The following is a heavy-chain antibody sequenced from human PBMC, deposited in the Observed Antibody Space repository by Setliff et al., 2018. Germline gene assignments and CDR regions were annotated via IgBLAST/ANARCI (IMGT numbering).Heavy chain of an antibody. Sequence: SETLSLTCTVYGGSFSDYYWGWIRQSPGKRPEWIAEINQSGNTNYNPSLNSRVSVSVDTPTNQFSLKVFSVTAADTAVYYCARRWNFGPYGSGIHDGFDMWGQGTMVT. D-gene: IGHD3-10*01. V-gene: IGHV4-34*01. J-gene: IGHJ3*02. CDR1: GGSFSDYY. CDR3: ARRWNFGPYGSGIHDGFDM. CDR2: INQSGNT.